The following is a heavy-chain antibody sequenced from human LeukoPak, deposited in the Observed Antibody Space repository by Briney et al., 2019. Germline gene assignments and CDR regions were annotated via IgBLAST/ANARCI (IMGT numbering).Heavy chain of an antibody. D-gene: IGHD1-26*01. CDR3: ARRLLGATDAFDI. CDR2: INAGNGNT. J-gene: IGHJ3*02. V-gene: IGHV1-3*01. CDR1: GYTFTSYA. Sequence: APVKVSRKASGYTFTSYAMHWVRQAPGQRLEWMGWINAGNGNTKYSQKFQGRVTITRDTSASTAYMELSSLRSEDTVVYYCARRLLGATDAFDIWGQGTMVTVSS.